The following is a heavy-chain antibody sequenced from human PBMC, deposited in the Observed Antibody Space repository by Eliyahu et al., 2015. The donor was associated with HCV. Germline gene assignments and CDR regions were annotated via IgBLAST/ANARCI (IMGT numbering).Heavy chain of an antibody. D-gene: IGHD2-8*01. J-gene: IGHJ3*02. V-gene: IGHV3-73*02. CDR1: XFXISGNP. CDR2: ITNKHDNYAX. Sequence: EVQLVQSGGGLVQPGGSLTLSCAGSXFXISGNPVXWVRRASGKGLEWIGRITNKHDNYAXAYAASVNGRFTISREDPNNVAHLDMARLKTEDTAIYYCMVYGITYDIWGQGTVVTVSS. CDR3: MVYGITYDI.